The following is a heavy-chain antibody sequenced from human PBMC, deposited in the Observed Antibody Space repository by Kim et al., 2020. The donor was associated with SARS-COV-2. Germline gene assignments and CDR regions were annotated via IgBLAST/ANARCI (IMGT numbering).Heavy chain of an antibody. CDR3: VRVRLDSSSSVVY. CDR1: GFTFSSNW. J-gene: IGHJ4*02. CDR2: LNSEESST. V-gene: IGHV3-74*01. D-gene: IGHD6-6*01. Sequence: GGSLRLSCAASGFTFSSNWMHWVRQVPGMGLVWVSRLNSEESSTSYADSVKGRFTISRDNAKNTLYLQLNSLIAEDTAVYYCVRVRLDSSSSVVYWVQGALFTV.